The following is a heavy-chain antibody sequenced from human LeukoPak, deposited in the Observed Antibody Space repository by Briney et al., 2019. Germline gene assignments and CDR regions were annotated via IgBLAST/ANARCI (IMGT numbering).Heavy chain of an antibody. CDR2: TYYRSTWYN. CDR3: ARRLTQYDCFDP. D-gene: IGHD2-2*01. J-gene: IGHJ5*02. V-gene: IGHV6-1*01. CDR1: GDSVSSNSVT. Sequence: SQTLSLTCAISGDSVSSNSVTWNWIRQSPSRGLQWLGRTYYRSTWYNDYAVSVRGRITVNPDTSRNQFSLHLNSVTPEDTAVYYCARRLTQYDCFDPWGQGILVTVSS.